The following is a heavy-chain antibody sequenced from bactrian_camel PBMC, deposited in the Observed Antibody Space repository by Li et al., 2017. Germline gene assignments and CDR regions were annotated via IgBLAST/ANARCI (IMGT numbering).Heavy chain of an antibody. CDR2: ISNYEGTTT. CDR1: GFNFKNTW. J-gene: IGHJ4*01. V-gene: IGHV3S1*01. CDR3: VTDERLPRIN. D-gene: IGHD4*01. Sequence: HVQLVESGGGLVQPGGSLRLSCASSGFNFKNTWMYWVRQARGKGLEWVSIISNYEGTTTYYHDSVKGRFTVSRDNGKNSVFLQMNNLKSEDTGPCYCVTDERLPRINWGQGTQVTVS.